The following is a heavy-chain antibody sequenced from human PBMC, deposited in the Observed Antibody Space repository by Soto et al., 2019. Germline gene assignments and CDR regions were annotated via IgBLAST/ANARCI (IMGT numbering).Heavy chain of an antibody. Sequence: QVQLVESGGGVVQPGRSLRLSWAASGFTFSSYGMHWVRQAPGKGLAWVAVIWYDGSNKYYADSVKGRFTIARDNSKNTLYLQMNSLRAEDTAVYYCARDRYSSGWYDFDYWGQGTLVTVSS. CDR2: IWYDGSNK. D-gene: IGHD6-19*01. CDR3: ARDRYSSGWYDFDY. V-gene: IGHV3-33*01. CDR1: GFTFSSYG. J-gene: IGHJ4*02.